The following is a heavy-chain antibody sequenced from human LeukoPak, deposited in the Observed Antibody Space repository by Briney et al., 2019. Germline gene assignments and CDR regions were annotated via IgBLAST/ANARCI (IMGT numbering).Heavy chain of an antibody. CDR2: ISAYNGNT. V-gene: IGHV1-18*01. CDR1: GYTFTSYG. D-gene: IGHD1-26*01. Sequence: ASVKVSCKASGYTFTSYGISWVRQAPGQGLEWMGWISAYNGNTNYAQKLQGRVTMTTDTSTITAYMGLRSLRSDDTAVYYCARGVGYYYYYYMDVWGKGTTVTVSS. J-gene: IGHJ6*03. CDR3: ARGVGYYYYYYMDV.